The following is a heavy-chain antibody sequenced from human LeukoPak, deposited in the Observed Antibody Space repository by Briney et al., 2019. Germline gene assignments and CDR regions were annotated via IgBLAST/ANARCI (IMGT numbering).Heavy chain of an antibody. Sequence: ASVKVSCKTSGYTFSNYDITWVRQAPGQGLEWMGWISPYNGNINYAQNIQGRVTMTTDTSTSTAYMELRSLRFEDTAVYYCARLISLTTPPYFYYDMDAWGQGTTVIVSS. CDR1: GYTFSNYD. V-gene: IGHV1-18*01. D-gene: IGHD1-1*01. J-gene: IGHJ6*02. CDR2: ISPYNGNI. CDR3: ARLISLTTPPYFYYDMDA.